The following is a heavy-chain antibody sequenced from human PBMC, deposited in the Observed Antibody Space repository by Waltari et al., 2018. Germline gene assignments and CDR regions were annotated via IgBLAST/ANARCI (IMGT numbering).Heavy chain of an antibody. J-gene: IGHJ6*02. CDR2: INHSEST. D-gene: IGHD2-2*01. V-gene: IGHV4-34*01. CDR3: ARVRKRYCSSTSCYYYYGMDV. Sequence: QVQLQQWGAGLLKPSETLSLTCAVYGGSFSGYYWSWIRQPPGKGLEWIEEINHSESTNSYQSLTRRVNISVETSKNQFSRKLGDVTGADTAVYYCARVRKRYCSSTSCYYYYGMDVWGQGTTVTVSS. CDR1: GGSFSGYY.